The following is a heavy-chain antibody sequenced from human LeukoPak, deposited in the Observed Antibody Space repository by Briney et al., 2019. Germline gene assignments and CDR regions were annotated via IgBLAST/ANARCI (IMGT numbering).Heavy chain of an antibody. CDR2: ISGSGGST. V-gene: IGHV3-23*01. Sequence: GGSLRLSCAASGFTFSSYAMSWVRQAPGEGLEWVSAISGSGGSTYYADSVKGRFTISRDNSKNTLYLQMNSLRAEDTAVYYCAKEGISSGWFYYYYYGMDVWGQGTTVTVSS. CDR3: AKEGISSGWFYYYYYGMDV. CDR1: GFTFSSYA. J-gene: IGHJ6*02. D-gene: IGHD6-19*01.